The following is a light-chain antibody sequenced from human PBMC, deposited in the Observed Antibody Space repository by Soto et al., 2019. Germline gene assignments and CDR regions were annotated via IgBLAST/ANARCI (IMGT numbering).Light chain of an antibody. J-gene: IGLJ1*01. Sequence: LTQPRSVSGSPGQSVTISCTGTSSDVGVYNYVSWYQQYPGKAPKIMIYDVSKRPSGVPDRFSGSKSDNTASLTISGLQAEDEADYYCCSYVGSYTFVFGIGTKVTGL. CDR1: SSDVGVYNY. CDR2: DVS. V-gene: IGLV2-11*01. CDR3: CSYVGSYTFV.